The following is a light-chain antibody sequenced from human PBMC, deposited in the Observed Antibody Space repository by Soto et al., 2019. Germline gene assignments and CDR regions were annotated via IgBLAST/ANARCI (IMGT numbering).Light chain of an antibody. V-gene: IGLV2-14*01. J-gene: IGLJ1*01. CDR1: SSDVCGYNY. Sequence: QSFLSQPASVSGSPVQSITISCTGTSSDVCGYNYVSWYQQHPGKAPKLMIYEVSNRPSGVSNRFSGSKSGNTASLTISGLQAEDEADYYCSSYTSSXSFVLGTGTKVXV. CDR3: SSYTSSXSFV. CDR2: EVS.